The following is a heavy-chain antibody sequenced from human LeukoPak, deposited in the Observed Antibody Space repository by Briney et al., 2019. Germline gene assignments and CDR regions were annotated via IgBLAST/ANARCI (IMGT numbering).Heavy chain of an antibody. D-gene: IGHD2-8*02. CDR3: ARDRRGTGNSFDY. CDR1: GYTFTGYY. Sequence: AAVKVSCKASGYTFTGYYMHWVRQAPGQGLEWMGWINPNSGGTNYAQKFQGRVTMTRDTSISTAYMELSRLRSDDTAVYYCARDRRGTGNSFDYWGQGTPVTVSS. V-gene: IGHV1-2*02. J-gene: IGHJ4*02. CDR2: INPNSGGT.